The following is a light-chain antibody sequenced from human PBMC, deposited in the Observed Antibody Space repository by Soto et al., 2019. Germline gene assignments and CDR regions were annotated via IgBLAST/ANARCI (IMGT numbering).Light chain of an antibody. CDR2: GAS. CDR3: QQYNNWPLSIT. V-gene: IGKV3-15*01. J-gene: IGKJ5*01. Sequence: DIVMTPSPATLSVSPGERATLSCRASQSVSSNLAWYQQKPGQAPRLLIYGASTRATGIPARFSGSGSGTEFTLTISSLQSEEFAVYYCQQYNNWPLSITFGQGTRLEIK. CDR1: QSVSSN.